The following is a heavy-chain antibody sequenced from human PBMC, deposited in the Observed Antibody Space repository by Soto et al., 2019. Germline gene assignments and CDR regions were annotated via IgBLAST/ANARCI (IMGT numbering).Heavy chain of an antibody. Sequence: PGGSLRLSCVASGSTFSDYAMTWVRQAPGKGLEWVSVISATGATTYYADSVRGRFTISRDNSKNTLNLQMNDLRVEDTAVIYCAKGRKSTEKDIAVMLAAASSIQHWGQGTLVTVSS. J-gene: IGHJ1*01. CDR2: ISATGATT. CDR1: GSTFSDYA. D-gene: IGHD2-15*01. V-gene: IGHV3-23*01. CDR3: AKGRKSTEKDIAVMLAAASSIQH.